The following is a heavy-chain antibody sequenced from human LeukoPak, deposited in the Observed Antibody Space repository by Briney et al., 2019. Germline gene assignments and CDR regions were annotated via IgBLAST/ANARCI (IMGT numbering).Heavy chain of an antibody. CDR1: GFTFINYW. Sequence: GGSLRLSCAASGFTFINYWMTWVRQAPGKGLEWVANIKQDGSEKYYADSVTGRFTISRDNAKNSLFLQMSSLRADDTAVYYCARGGIRGVLMEYWGQGTLVTVSS. D-gene: IGHD3-10*01. J-gene: IGHJ4*02. V-gene: IGHV3-7*05. CDR2: IKQDGSEK. CDR3: ARGGIRGVLMEY.